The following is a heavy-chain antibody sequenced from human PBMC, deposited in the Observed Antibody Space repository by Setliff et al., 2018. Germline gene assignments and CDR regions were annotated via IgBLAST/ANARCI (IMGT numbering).Heavy chain of an antibody. Sequence: PGESLKISCKGSGYTFPSYWIGWVRQMPGKGLEWMGIIYPGDSDPRYSPSFQGQVTFSADKSISTAYLQWSTLKASDTAMYYCVRHPYYDSSGYYSYFDYWGQGALVTVSS. V-gene: IGHV5-51*01. CDR2: IYPGDSDP. D-gene: IGHD3-22*01. CDR1: GYTFPSYW. CDR3: VRHPYYDSSGYYSYFDY. J-gene: IGHJ4*02.